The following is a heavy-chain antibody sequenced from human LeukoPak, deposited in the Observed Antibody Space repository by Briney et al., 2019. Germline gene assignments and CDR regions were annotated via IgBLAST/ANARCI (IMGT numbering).Heavy chain of an antibody. CDR3: AKVGATGYSSSWYSTGRKGREALSGLPHRGSFDY. J-gene: IGHJ4*02. CDR2: ISGSGGDT. CDR1: GFTFSNFP. Sequence: QPGGSLRLSCAASGFTFSNFPMTWVRQAPGKGLEAFSSISGSGGDTYYKDSVKGRFTISRDNSKNTLYLQMNSLRAEDTAVYYCAKVGATGYSSSWYSTGRKGREALSGLPHRGSFDYWGQGTLVTVSS. D-gene: IGHD6-13*01. V-gene: IGHV3-23*01.